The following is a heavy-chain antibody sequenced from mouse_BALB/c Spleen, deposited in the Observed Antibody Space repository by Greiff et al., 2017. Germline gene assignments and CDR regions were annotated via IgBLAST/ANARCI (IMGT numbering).Heavy chain of an antibody. CDR3: ARTYRSGVFGD. CDR1: GFNIKDYY. V-gene: IGHV14-1*02. CDR2: IDPENGNT. J-gene: IGHJ3*01. D-gene: IGHD2-14*01. Sequence: EVKLVESGAELVRPGALVKLSCKASGFNIKDYYMHWVKQRPEQGLEWIGWIDPENGNTIYDPKFQGKASITAVTSSNTAYLQLSSLTSEDTAVYYCARTYRSGVFGDWGQGTLVTVSA.